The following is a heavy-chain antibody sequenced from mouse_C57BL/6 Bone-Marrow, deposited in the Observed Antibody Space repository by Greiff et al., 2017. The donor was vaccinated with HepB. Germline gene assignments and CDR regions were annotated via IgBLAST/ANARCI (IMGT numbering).Heavy chain of an antibody. CDR1: GYTFTSYW. Sequence: VQLQQSGAELVKPGASVKLSCKASGYTFTSYWMHWVKQRPGQGLEWIGMIHPNSGSTNYNEKFKSKATLTVDKSSSTAYMQLSSLTSEDAAVYYCARRRVNDGYQAWYAYWGQGTLVTVSA. D-gene: IGHD2-3*01. CDR3: ARRRVNDGYQAWYAY. V-gene: IGHV1-64*01. J-gene: IGHJ3*01. CDR2: IHPNSGST.